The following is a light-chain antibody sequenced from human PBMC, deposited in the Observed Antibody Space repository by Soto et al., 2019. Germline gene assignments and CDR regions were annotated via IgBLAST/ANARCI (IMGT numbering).Light chain of an antibody. CDR3: HQYGVSPWT. Sequence: VMTQSPVTLSGSPGERVTLSCRASQGIISNLAWYQQKRGQAPRVLIYGASTRATGVPDRFSGSGSGTEFTLTISRLEPEDFALYYCHQYGVSPWTFGRGTKVEIK. J-gene: IGKJ1*01. V-gene: IGKV3-20*01. CDR1: QGIISN. CDR2: GAS.